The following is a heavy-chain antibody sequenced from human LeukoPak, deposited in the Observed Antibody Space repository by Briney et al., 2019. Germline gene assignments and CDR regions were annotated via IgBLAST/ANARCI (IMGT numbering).Heavy chain of an antibody. D-gene: IGHD3-10*01. J-gene: IGHJ4*02. Sequence: GGSLRLSCAASGFIFSTYNMNWVRQAPGKGLEWISYIGTSVTNTHYADSVKGRFTISRDNAENSLSLEMNSLRVDDTAVYYCVRGGGSGSYSNYWGQGTLVTVSS. CDR2: IGTSVTNT. V-gene: IGHV3-48*01. CDR3: VRGGGSGSYSNY. CDR1: GFIFSTYN.